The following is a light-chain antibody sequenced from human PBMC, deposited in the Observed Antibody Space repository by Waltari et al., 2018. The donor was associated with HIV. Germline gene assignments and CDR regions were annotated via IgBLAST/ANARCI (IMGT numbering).Light chain of an antibody. CDR3: QQYYSSWT. J-gene: IGKJ1*01. Sequence: IVMTQSPDSLSVSLGERAPINCRSSQSVLSSSNNQNFLAWHQQKPGRSPKMLIYWASTRVAGVPDRFSGSGSGADFTLTINSLQAEDVAIYYCQQYYSSWTFGQGTKVEIK. CDR1: QSVLSSSNNQNF. CDR2: WAS. V-gene: IGKV4-1*01.